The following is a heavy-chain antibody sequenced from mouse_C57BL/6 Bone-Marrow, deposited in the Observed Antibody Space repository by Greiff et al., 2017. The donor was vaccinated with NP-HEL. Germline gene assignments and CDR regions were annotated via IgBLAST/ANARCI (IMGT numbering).Heavy chain of an antibody. CDR3: ARSHCFFYWYFDV. J-gene: IGHJ1*03. Sequence: EVQLQQSGPELVKPGASVKISCKASGYSFTGYYMNWVKQSPEKSLEWIGEINPSTGGTTYNQKFKAKATLTVDKSSSTAYMQLKSLTSEDSAVYYCARSHCFFYWYFDVWGTGTTVTVSS. CDR2: INPSTGGT. CDR1: GYSFTGYY. V-gene: IGHV1-42*01. D-gene: IGHD2-13*01.